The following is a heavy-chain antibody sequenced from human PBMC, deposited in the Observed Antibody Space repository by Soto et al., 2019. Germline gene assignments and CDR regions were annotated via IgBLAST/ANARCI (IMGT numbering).Heavy chain of an antibody. Sequence: QVQLVESGGGVVQPGRSLRLSCAASGFTFSSYAMHWVRQAPGKGLEWVAVISYDGSNKYYADSVKGRFTISRDNSKNTLYLQMNSLGAEDTAVYYCARGGAYCGGDCLGWYFDLWGRGTLVTVSS. D-gene: IGHD2-21*02. CDR3: ARGGAYCGGDCLGWYFDL. CDR1: GFTFSSYA. J-gene: IGHJ2*01. V-gene: IGHV3-30-3*01. CDR2: ISYDGSNK.